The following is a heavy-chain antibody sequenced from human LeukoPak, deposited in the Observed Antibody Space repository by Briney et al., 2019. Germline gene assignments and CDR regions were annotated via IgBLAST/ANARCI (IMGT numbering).Heavy chain of an antibody. CDR3: ARQLRFVSPCDY. Sequence: PGGSLRLSCTVSGFTVSSNSMSWVRQAPGKGLEWVSFIYSGGNTHYSDSLKGRFTISRDNSKNTLYLQMNSLRVEDTAVYYCARQLRFVSPCDYWGQGTLVTVSS. D-gene: IGHD5-12*01. CDR1: GFTVSSNS. J-gene: IGHJ4*02. CDR2: IYSGGNT. V-gene: IGHV3-53*01.